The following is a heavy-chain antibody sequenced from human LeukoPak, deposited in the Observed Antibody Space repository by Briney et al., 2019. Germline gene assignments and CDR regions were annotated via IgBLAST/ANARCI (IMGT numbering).Heavy chain of an antibody. CDR2: IFYSGST. D-gene: IGHD1-26*01. CDR1: GGSISGYY. J-gene: IGHJ4*02. CDR3: ARGEWDLLFDY. V-gene: IGHV4-59*01. Sequence: SETLSLTWTVSGGSISGYYWSWIRQPPGKGLEWIGYIFYSGSTNYNPSLRSRVTISVDTSKNQFSLKLSSVTAADTAVYYCARGEWDLLFDYWGQGTLVTVSS.